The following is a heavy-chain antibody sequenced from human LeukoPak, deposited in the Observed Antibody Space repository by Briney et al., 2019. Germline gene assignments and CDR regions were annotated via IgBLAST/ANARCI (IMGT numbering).Heavy chain of an antibody. CDR1: GLSFSSFA. D-gene: IGHD1-14*01. J-gene: IGHJ4*02. V-gene: IGHV3-23*01. CDR2: IRGNGDT. Sequence: GGSLRLSCAASGLSFSSFAMSWVRQGPARGLEWVSSIRGNGDTFYADSVKGRFTLYSDSYRNTVYFQLNNLRVEDTAIYYCARASWVSTTDAVRWGQGTLVTVSS. CDR3: ARASWVSTTDAVR.